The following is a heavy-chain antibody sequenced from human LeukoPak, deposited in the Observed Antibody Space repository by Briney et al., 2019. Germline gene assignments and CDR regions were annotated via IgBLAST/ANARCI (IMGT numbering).Heavy chain of an antibody. Sequence: SETLSLTYTVSGGSISSYYWSWIRQPPGKGLEWIGYIYYSGSTNYNPSLKSRVTISVDTSKNQFSLKLSSATAADTAVYYCARSKGPGLGELSSFDYWGQGTLVTVSS. CDR3: ARSKGPGLGELSSFDY. V-gene: IGHV4-59*01. CDR2: IYYSGST. D-gene: IGHD3-16*02. CDR1: GGSISSYY. J-gene: IGHJ4*02.